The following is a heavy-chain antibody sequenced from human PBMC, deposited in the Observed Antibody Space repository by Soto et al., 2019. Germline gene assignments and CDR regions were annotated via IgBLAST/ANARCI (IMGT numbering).Heavy chain of an antibody. V-gene: IGHV3-30*02. CDR1: GFTFSSYG. CDR3: AKDKGGILWFGEFFDCYYCMVV. Sequence: PGGTLRLSCAASGFTFSSYGMHWVRQAPGKGLEWVAVIWYDGSNKYYADSVKGRFTISRDNSKNTLYLQMNSLRAEDTAVYYCAKDKGGILWFGEFFDCYYCMVVWGPGTTVTVSS. J-gene: IGHJ6*02. D-gene: IGHD3-10*01. CDR2: IWYDGSNK.